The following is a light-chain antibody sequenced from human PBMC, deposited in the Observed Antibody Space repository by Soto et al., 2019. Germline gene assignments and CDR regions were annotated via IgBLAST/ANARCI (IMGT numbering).Light chain of an antibody. J-gene: IGKJ4*01. CDR3: QQYKSDLLT. CDR1: QSIKNW. V-gene: IGKV1-5*03. CDR2: KAS. Sequence: DIQMTQSPSTLSASVGDRVTITCRASQSIKNWLAWYQQKPGEAPKLLIYKASTLEAWVPSRFSRSGSGTEFTLTISSLQPDDFATYYCQQYKSDLLTFGGGTKVDIK.